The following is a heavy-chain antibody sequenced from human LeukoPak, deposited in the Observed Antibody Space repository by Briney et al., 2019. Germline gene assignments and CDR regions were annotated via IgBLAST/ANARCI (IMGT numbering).Heavy chain of an antibody. Sequence: GGSLRLSCAASGFIFSSYWMAWVRQAPGKGLEWVANIKEDGGDKNYVDSVKGRFTISRDNAKNSLYLQMNSLRAEDTAVYYCARDAGYGYDRFDYWGQGTQVTVSS. D-gene: IGHD5-18*01. J-gene: IGHJ4*02. CDR2: IKEDGGDK. CDR3: ARDAGYGYDRFDY. CDR1: GFIFSSYW. V-gene: IGHV3-7*01.